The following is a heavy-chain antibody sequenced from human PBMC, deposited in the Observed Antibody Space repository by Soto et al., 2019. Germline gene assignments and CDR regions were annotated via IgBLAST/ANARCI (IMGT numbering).Heavy chain of an antibody. CDR2: IKQDGSEQ. J-gene: IGHJ6*02. Sequence: EVQLVESGGGLVQPGGSLRLSCAASGFTFSGYSMSWVRQAPGKGLEWVANIKQDGSEQFYVDSVKGRFTISRDNAKNSLYLQMNSLRAEDTAVYYCAREAVWGQGTTVTVSS. CDR1: GFTFSGYS. CDR3: AREAV. V-gene: IGHV3-7*05.